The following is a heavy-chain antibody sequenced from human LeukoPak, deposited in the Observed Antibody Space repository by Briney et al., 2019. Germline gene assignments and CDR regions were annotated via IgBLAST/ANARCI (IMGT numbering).Heavy chain of an antibody. Sequence: PGGSLRLSCVASGFTFSSHHMNWVRQTPGKGLESVATIKPDGREKYYVDSVKGRFTISRDNAKSSLYLQMNSLRAEDTGVYFCARMSSYCDYWGQGTLVTVSS. CDR2: IKPDGREK. D-gene: IGHD2-2*01. J-gene: IGHJ4*02. CDR1: GFTFSSHH. CDR3: ARMSSYCDY. V-gene: IGHV3-7*01.